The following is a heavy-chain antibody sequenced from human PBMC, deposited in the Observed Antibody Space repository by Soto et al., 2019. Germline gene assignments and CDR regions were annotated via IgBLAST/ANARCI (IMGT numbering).Heavy chain of an antibody. CDR2: ISKSSSTK. D-gene: IGHD4-17*01. Sequence: PGGSLRLSCAASGFTFSTYSMNWVRQAPGKGLEWVSYISKSSSTKLYAGSVKGRFTISRDNAKNSLYLQMNSLRDEDTAVYYCARDASDYGYYFDSWGQGTLVTVSS. CDR3: ARDASDYGYYFDS. V-gene: IGHV3-48*02. CDR1: GFTFSTYS. J-gene: IGHJ4*02.